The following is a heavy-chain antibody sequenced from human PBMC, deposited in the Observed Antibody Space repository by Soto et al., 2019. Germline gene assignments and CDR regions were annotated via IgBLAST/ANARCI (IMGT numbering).Heavy chain of an antibody. Sequence: PGGSLRLSCAASGFTFSSYAMHWVRQAPGKGLEWVAVISYDGSNKYYADSVKGRFTISRDNSKNTLYLQMNSLRAEDTAVYYCAGEKRVPGYYGMDVWGQGTTVTVSS. J-gene: IGHJ6*02. D-gene: IGHD2-2*01. CDR3: AGEKRVPGYYGMDV. CDR2: ISYDGSNK. V-gene: IGHV3-30-3*01. CDR1: GFTFSSYA.